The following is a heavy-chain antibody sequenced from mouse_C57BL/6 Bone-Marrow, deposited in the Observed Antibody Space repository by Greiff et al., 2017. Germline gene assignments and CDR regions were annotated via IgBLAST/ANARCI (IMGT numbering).Heavy chain of an antibody. Sequence: VQLQESGAELVRPGTSVKVSCKASGYAFTNYLIEWVKQRPGQGLEWIGVINPGSGGTNYNEKFKGKATLTADKSSSTAYMQLSSLTSEDSAVYFCARGPVYYYWGQGTSVTVSS. V-gene: IGHV1-54*01. CDR1: GYAFTNYL. CDR2: INPGSGGT. CDR3: ARGPVYYY. D-gene: IGHD1-1*01. J-gene: IGHJ4*01.